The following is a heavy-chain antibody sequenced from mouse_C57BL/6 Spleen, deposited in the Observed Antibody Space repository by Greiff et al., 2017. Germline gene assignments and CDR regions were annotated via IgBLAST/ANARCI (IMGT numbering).Heavy chain of an antibody. CDR2: INPYNGGT. V-gene: IGHV1-19*01. CDR1: GYTFTDYY. J-gene: IGHJ4*01. CDR3: ARGTAQATEYAMDY. Sequence: VQLQQSGPVLVKPGASVKMSCKASGYTFTDYYMNWVKQSHGKSLEWLGVINPYNGGTSYNQKFKGKATLTVDKSSSTAYMELNSLTSEDSAVYYCARGTAQATEYAMDYWGQGTSVTVSS. D-gene: IGHD3-2*02.